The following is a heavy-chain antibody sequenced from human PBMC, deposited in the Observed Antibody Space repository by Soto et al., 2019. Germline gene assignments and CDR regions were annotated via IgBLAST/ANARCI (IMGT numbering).Heavy chain of an antibody. CDR1: GFTFSSYS. J-gene: IGHJ3*01. Sequence: EVQLVESGGGLGQPGGSLRLSCVGSGFTFSSYSMNWVRQAPGKGLEWVSYISSSSGTIYYADSVKGRFTISRDNAKNSLYLQMNSLRAEDTAVYYCARRSTGYSVDDWGQGTMVTVS. CDR3: ARRSTGYSVDD. CDR2: ISSSSGTI. V-gene: IGHV3-48*01. D-gene: IGHD3-22*01.